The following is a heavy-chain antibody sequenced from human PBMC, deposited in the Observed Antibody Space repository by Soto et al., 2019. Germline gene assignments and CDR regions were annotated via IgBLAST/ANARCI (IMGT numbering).Heavy chain of an antibody. D-gene: IGHD1-26*01. J-gene: IGHJ4*02. CDR1: GGSIRSYY. CDR2: IYYSGST. CDR3: ARRWGPTFDY. V-gene: IGHV4-59*01. Sequence: QVQLQESGPGLVKPSETLSLTCTVSGGSIRSYYWSWIRQPPGKGLEWIGYIYYSGSTNYNPSLKSRVTISVDTSKNQFSLKLSSVTAADTAVYYCARRWGPTFDYWGQGTLVTVFS.